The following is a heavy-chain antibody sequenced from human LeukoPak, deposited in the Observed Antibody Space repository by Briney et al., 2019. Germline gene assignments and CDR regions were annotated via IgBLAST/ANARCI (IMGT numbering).Heavy chain of an antibody. Sequence: SETLSLTCAVYGGSFSGYYWSWIRQPPGKGLEWIGEINHSGSTNYNPSLKSRVTISVDTSKNQFSLKPSSVTAADTAVYYCAGILGYCSGGSCYEAFDIWGQGTMVTVSS. D-gene: IGHD2-15*01. V-gene: IGHV4-34*01. J-gene: IGHJ3*02. CDR3: AGILGYCSGGSCYEAFDI. CDR2: INHSGST. CDR1: GGSFSGYY.